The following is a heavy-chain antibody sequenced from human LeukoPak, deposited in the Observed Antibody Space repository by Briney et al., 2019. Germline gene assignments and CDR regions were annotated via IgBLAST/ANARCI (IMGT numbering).Heavy chain of an antibody. J-gene: IGHJ3*02. CDR1: GYTFTGYY. V-gene: IGHV1-2*02. D-gene: IGHD2-2*01. CDR2: IHPNSGGT. CDR3: ASPHYCSSTSCYLDAFDI. Sequence: ASVKVSCKASGYTFTGYYMHWVRQAPGQGLEWMGWIHPNSGGTNYAQKFQGRVTMTRDTSISTAYMELSRLRSDDTAVYYCASPHYCSSTSCYLDAFDIWGQGTMVTVSS.